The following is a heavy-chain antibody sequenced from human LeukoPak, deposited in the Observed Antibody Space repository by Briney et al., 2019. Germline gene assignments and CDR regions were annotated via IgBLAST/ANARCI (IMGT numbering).Heavy chain of an antibody. Sequence: GGSLRLSCAASGFTFSSYEMNWVRQPPGKGLEWVSYISSSGSSIYYADSVKGRFTISRDNAKNSLYLQMNSLRAEDTAVYYCARVSPMVRGVMIYYYYGMDVWGQGTTVTVSS. D-gene: IGHD3-10*01. CDR3: ARVSPMVRGVMIYYYYGMDV. CDR1: GFTFSSYE. V-gene: IGHV3-48*03. CDR2: ISSSGSSI. J-gene: IGHJ6*02.